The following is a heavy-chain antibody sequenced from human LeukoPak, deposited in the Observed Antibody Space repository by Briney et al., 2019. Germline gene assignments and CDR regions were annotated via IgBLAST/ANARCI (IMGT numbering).Heavy chain of an antibody. CDR3: ARGDGTLTGYLSARRDYYNYYVDV. D-gene: IGHD3-9*01. J-gene: IGHJ6*03. CDR1: GASISSNA. V-gene: IGHV4-4*07. CDR2: MYTSGAT. Sequence: PSETLSLTCSVAGASISSNAWSWIWLPAGDGQGWVGYMYTSGATNYNPCLRIQGRMPVATSKIQYSLKLSSVIVTDSALYYFARGDGTLTGYLSARRDYYNYYVDVWGIGITVTVSS.